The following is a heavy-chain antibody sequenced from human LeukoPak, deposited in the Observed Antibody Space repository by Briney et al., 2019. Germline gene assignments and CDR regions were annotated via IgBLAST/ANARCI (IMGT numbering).Heavy chain of an antibody. D-gene: IGHD2-2*02. V-gene: IGHV3-21*01. CDR3: ARAKNTADNWFDP. J-gene: IGHJ5*02. CDR2: ISSSSYI. Sequence: GGSLRLSCAASGFTFSSYSMNWVRQAPGKGLEWVSSISSSSYIYYADSVKGRFTISRDNAKNSLYLQMNSLRAEDTAVYYCARAKNTADNWFDPWGQGTLVTVSS. CDR1: GFTFSSYS.